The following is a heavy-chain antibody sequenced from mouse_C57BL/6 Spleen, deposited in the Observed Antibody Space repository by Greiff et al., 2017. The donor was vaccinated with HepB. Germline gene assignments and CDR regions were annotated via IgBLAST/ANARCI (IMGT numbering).Heavy chain of an antibody. V-gene: IGHV1-22*01. CDR1: GYTFTDSN. J-gene: IGHJ4*01. CDR2: INPNNGGT. CDR3: ARLFYAMDD. Sequence: EVQLHQSGPELVKPGASVKMSCKASGYTFTDSNMHWVKQSHGKSLEWIGYINPNNGGTSYNQKFKGTATLTVNKSSSTAYMELRSLTSEDSAVYYCARLFYAMDDWGQGTSVTVSS.